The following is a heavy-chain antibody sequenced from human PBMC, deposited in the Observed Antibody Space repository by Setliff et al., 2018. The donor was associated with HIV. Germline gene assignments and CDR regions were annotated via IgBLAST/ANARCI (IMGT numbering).Heavy chain of an antibody. CDR3: ARKLQPGYGMDV. Sequence: QAGGSLRLSCAASGFRFSSYWMSWVRQAPGKGLEWLANIKDDGSEKHYADSVRGRFTISRDNAKNSLYLQMNSLRAEDTAVYYCARKLQPGYGMDVWGQGTTVTVSS. CDR2: IKDDGSEK. D-gene: IGHD5-18*01. J-gene: IGHJ6*02. CDR1: GFRFSSYW. V-gene: IGHV3-7*03.